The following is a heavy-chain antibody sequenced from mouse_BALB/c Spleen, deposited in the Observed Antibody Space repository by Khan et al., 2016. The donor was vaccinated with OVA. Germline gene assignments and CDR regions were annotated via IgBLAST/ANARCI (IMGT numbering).Heavy chain of an antibody. CDR1: GYTFINYW. V-gene: IGHV1-7*01. D-gene: IGHD1-1*01. CDR2: INPSTAYT. Sequence: QVQLQQSGAELAKPGASVKMSCKASGYTFINYWILWVKQRPGQGLEWIGYINPSTAYTEYNQNFKDKAILTADKSSRTAYMQLSSLTSEDSAVYYCSRRGLRWDFDYWSQGTTLTVSS. J-gene: IGHJ2*01. CDR3: SRRGLRWDFDY.